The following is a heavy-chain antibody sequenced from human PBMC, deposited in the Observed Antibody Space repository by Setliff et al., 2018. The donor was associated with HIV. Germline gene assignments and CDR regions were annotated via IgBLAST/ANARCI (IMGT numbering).Heavy chain of an antibody. CDR1: GGSISSSSYY. J-gene: IGHJ5*02. V-gene: IGHV4-39*01. D-gene: IGHD6-19*01. Sequence: SETLSLTCTVSGGSISSSSYYWGWIRQPPGKGLEWIGSIYYSGSTYYNPSLKSRVTISVDTSKNQFSLKLSAVTAADTAVYYCARLGIAVVEFGFDPWGQGTLVTVSS. CDR3: ARLGIAVVEFGFDP. CDR2: IYYSGST.